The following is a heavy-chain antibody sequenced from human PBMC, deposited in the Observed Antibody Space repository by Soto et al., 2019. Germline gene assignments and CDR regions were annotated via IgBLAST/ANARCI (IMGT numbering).Heavy chain of an antibody. CDR3: ASRSYSRETY. CDR1: GGSISSSSYY. Sequence: QLQLQESGPGLVKPSETLSLTCTVSGGSISSSSYYWGWIRQPPGKGLEWIGGIYYSGSTYYNTSLKSSVTISVKTSKNQLSRKLSSVTAADTAVYYCASRSYSRETYWGQGTLVTVSS. V-gene: IGHV4-39*01. D-gene: IGHD6-19*01. J-gene: IGHJ1*01. CDR2: IYYSGST.